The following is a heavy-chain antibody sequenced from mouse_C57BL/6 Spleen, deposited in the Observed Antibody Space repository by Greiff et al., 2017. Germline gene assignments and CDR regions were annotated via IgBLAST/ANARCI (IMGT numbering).Heavy chain of an antibody. Sequence: QVQLQQSGAELVRPGASVTLSCKASGYTFTDYEMHWVKQTPVHGLEWIGAIDPETGGTAYNQKFKGKAILTADKSSSTAYMELRSLTSEDSAVYYCTRRSITTVVENYAMDYWGQGTSVTVSS. J-gene: IGHJ4*01. CDR2: IDPETGGT. D-gene: IGHD1-1*01. CDR1: GYTFTDYE. CDR3: TRRSITTVVENYAMDY. V-gene: IGHV1-15*01.